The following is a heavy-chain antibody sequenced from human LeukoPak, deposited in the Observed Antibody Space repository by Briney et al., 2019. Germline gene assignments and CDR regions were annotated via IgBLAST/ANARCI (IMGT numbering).Heavy chain of an antibody. CDR2: ISYDGSNK. Sequence: GGSQRLSCAASGFTFSTYAMHWVRQAPGKGLEWVAVISYDGSNKYYADSVKGQFTISRDNSKNTLYLQMNSLRAEDTAVYYCASSHSSGWYYFDYWGQGTLVTVSS. CDR3: ASSHSSGWYYFDY. J-gene: IGHJ4*02. V-gene: IGHV3-30-3*01. CDR1: GFTFSTYA. D-gene: IGHD6-19*01.